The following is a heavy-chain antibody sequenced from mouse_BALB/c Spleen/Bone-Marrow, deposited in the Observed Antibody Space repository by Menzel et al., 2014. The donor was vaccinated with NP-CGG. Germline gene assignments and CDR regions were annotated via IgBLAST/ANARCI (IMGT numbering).Heavy chain of an antibody. J-gene: IGHJ4*01. CDR2: IWSGGIT. CDR3: ARKLRYYAMDY. CDR1: GFSLTSYG. Sequence: VQLQQSGPGLVQPSQSLSITCTVSGFSLTSYGVHWVRQSPGKGLEWLGVIWSGGITDYNAAFISRLSISKDNSKSQVFFKMNSLQANDTAIYYCARKLRYYAMDYWGQGTSVTVSS. V-gene: IGHV2-2*02. D-gene: IGHD1-1*01.